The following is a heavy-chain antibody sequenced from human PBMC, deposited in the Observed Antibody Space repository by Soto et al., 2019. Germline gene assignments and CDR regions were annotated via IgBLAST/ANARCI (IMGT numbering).Heavy chain of an antibody. CDR1: GGCISSYY. J-gene: IGHJ4*02. D-gene: IGHD3-16*01. CDR2: IYYSGST. CDR3: ARGWGYYFDY. V-gene: IGHV4-59*01. Sequence: QVQLQESGPGLVKPSETLSHTCTVSGGCISSYYWSWIRQPPGKGLEWIGYIYYSGSTNYNPSLKSRVTISVDTSKNQFSLKLSSVTAADTAVYYCARGWGYYFDYWGQGTLVTVSS.